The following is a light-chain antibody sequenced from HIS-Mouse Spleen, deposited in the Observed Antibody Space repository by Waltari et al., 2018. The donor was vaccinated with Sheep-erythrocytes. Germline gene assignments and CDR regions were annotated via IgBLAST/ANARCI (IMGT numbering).Light chain of an antibody. V-gene: IGLV3-1*01. Sequence: SYELTQPPSVSVSPGQTASITCSGDKLGDKYACWYQQKPGQSPVLVIYQDSKRPSGIPERFYGSNSGNTATLTIGGTQAMDEADYYCQAWDSSTVVFGGGTKLTVL. CDR2: QDS. CDR1: KLGDKY. CDR3: QAWDSSTVV. J-gene: IGLJ2*01.